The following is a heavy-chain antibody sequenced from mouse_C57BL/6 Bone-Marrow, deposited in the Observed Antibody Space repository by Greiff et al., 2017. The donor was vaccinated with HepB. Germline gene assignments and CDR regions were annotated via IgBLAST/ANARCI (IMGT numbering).Heavy chain of an antibody. J-gene: IGHJ1*03. D-gene: IGHD1-1*01. CDR2: IYPRDGST. Sequence: VQLQQSGPELVKPGASVKLSCKASGYTFTSYDINWVKQRPGQGLEWIGWIYPRDGSTKYNEKFKGKATLTVDTSSSTAYMELHSLTSEDSAVYFGARQEFRIFITTVVRYFDVWGTGTTVTVSS. CDR3: ARQEFRIFITTVVRYFDV. V-gene: IGHV1-85*01. CDR1: GYTFTSYD.